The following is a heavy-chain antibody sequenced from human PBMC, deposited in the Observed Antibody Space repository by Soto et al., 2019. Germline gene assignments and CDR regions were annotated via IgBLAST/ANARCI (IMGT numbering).Heavy chain of an antibody. CDR3: AREYEQWLVYYYYGMDV. Sequence: ASVKVSCKASGYTFTRYAMHWVRQAPGQSLEWMGWINTGNGKTKYSEKFQGRVTITRDTSASTAYMELSSLRSEDTAVYYCAREYEQWLVYYYYGMDVWGQGTTVTVSS. D-gene: IGHD6-19*01. CDR1: GYTFTRYA. CDR2: INTGNGKT. V-gene: IGHV1-3*04. J-gene: IGHJ6*02.